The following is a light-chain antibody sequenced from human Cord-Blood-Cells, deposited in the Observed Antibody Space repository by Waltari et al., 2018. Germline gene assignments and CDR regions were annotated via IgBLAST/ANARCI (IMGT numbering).Light chain of an antibody. CDR3: QSYDSSNWV. Sequence: NFMLTQPHSVSESPGKTVTITCTRRSGSIASNYVQRDQQRPGSAPTTVIYEDNQRPSVVPDRFSGSIDSSSNSAALTISGLKTEDEADYYCQSYDSSNWVFGGGTKLTVL. CDR1: SGSIASNY. V-gene: IGLV6-57*03. J-gene: IGLJ3*02. CDR2: EDN.